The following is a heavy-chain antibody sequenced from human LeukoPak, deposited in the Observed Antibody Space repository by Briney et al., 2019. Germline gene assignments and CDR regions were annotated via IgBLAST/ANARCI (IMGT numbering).Heavy chain of an antibody. CDR3: ARDSSSWFNYGMDV. V-gene: IGHV3-21*01. D-gene: IGHD6-13*01. J-gene: IGHJ6*04. CDR1: GFTFSSYS. Sequence: PGGSLRLSSAASGFTFSSYSMNWVRQAPGKGLEWVSSISSSSSYIYYADSVKGRFTISRDNAKNSLYLQMNSLRAEDTAVYYCARDSSSWFNYGMDVWGKGTTVTVSS. CDR2: ISSSSSYI.